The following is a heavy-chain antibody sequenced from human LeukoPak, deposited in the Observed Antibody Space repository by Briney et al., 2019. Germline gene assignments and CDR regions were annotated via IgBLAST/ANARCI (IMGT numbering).Heavy chain of an antibody. CDR3: ASGGSPVGAFDI. CDR2: TSYDGSNK. J-gene: IGHJ3*02. V-gene: IGHV3-30*04. CDR1: GFTFSSYA. D-gene: IGHD3-10*01. Sequence: PGGSLRLSCAASGFTFSSYAMHWVRQAPGKGLEWVAVTSYDGSNKYYADSVKGRFNISRDNSKNTLYLQMNSLRAEDTAVYYCASGGSPVGAFDIWGQGTMVTVSS.